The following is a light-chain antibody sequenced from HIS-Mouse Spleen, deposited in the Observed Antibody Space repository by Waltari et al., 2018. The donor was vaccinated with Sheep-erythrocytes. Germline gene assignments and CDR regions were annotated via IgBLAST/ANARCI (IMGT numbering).Light chain of an antibody. CDR2: DVS. CDR1: TSMVGGFNF. CDR3: CSYAGSYNHV. Sequence: PALPQPPPCSGPPGQSFTIPALEPTSMVGGFNFVSGYQQHPGKAPKLMIYDVSKRPSGVPDRFSGSKSGNTASLTISGLQAEDEADYYCCSYAGSYNHVFATGTKVTVL. V-gene: IGLV2-11*01. J-gene: IGLJ1*01.